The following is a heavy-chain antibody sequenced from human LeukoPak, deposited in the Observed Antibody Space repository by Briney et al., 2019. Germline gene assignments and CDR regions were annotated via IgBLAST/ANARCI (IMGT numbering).Heavy chain of an antibody. V-gene: IGHV4-4*07. CDR2: IYTSGST. J-gene: IGHJ4*02. CDR3: ARDKEKYSGGPSRFDY. Sequence: SETLSLTCTVSGGSISSYYWSWIRQPAGKGLEWIGRIYTSGSTIYNPSLKSRVTMSVDTSKNQFSLKLSSVTAADTAVYYCARDKEKYSGGPSRFDYWGQGTLVTVSS. D-gene: IGHD1-26*01. CDR1: GGSISSYY.